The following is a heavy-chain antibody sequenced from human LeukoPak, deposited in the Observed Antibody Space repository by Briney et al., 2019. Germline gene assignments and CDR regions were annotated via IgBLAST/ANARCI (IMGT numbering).Heavy chain of an antibody. D-gene: IGHD3-10*01. V-gene: IGHV3-23*01. CDR3: AKGAFERFGEPSDY. CDR1: GFTFTSYA. CDR2: ISGSGGYT. J-gene: IGHJ4*02. Sequence: PGGSLRLSCAASGFTFTSYAMSWVRQAPGKGLEWVSCISGSGGYTYYPDSVKGRFTISRDNSKNTLHLQMNSLRAEDTAVYYCAKGAFERFGEPSDYWGQGTLVTVSS.